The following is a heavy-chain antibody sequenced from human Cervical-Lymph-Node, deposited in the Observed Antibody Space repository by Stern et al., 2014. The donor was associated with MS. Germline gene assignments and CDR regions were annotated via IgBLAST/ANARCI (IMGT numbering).Heavy chain of an antibody. CDR2: IWYDGSNR. D-gene: IGHD4-23*01. CDR1: GFTFSSSG. Sequence: QVQLVQSGGGVVQPRRSLRLSCAASGFTFSSSGMHWVRQAPGKGLEWLAIIWYDGSNRYYADSVKGRFTISRDNSKNTLYLQMNSLRADDTAVYYCAREGGNTAEYFQHWGQGTLVTVSS. CDR3: AREGGNTAEYFQH. V-gene: IGHV3-33*01. J-gene: IGHJ1*01.